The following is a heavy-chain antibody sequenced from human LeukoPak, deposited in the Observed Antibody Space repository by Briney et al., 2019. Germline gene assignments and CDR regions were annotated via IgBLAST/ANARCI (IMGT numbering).Heavy chain of an antibody. Sequence: PGGSLRLSCAASGFTFSSYGMHWVRQAPGKGLEWVAFIRYDGSNKYYADSVKGRLTISRDNSKNTLYLQMNSLRAEDTAVYYCAKGGYYDFWSGYSNWFDPWGQGTLVTVSS. CDR1: GFTFSSYG. J-gene: IGHJ5*02. D-gene: IGHD3-3*01. V-gene: IGHV3-30*02. CDR3: AKGGYYDFWSGYSNWFDP. CDR2: IRYDGSNK.